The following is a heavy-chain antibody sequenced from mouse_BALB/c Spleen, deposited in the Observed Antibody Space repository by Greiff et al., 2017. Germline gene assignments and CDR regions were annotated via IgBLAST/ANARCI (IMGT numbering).Heavy chain of an antibody. V-gene: IGHV1-9*01. CDR3: ARRDYYGYWFAY. D-gene: IGHD1-2*01. Sequence: VQLQQSGAELMKPGASVKISCKATGYTFSSYWIEWVKQRPGHGLEWIGEILPGSGSTNYNEKFKGKATFTADTSSNTAYMQLSSLTSEDSAVYYCARRDYYGYWFAYWGQGTLVTVSA. J-gene: IGHJ3*01. CDR1: GYTFSSYW. CDR2: ILPGSGST.